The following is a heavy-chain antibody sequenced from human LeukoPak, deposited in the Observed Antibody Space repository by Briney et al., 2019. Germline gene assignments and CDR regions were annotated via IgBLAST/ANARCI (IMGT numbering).Heavy chain of an antibody. CDR2: ISYDGSNK. J-gene: IGHJ4*02. V-gene: IGHV3-30-3*01. CDR1: GFTFSSYA. D-gene: IGHD3-3*01. Sequence: GGSLRLFCAASGFTFSSYAMHWVRQAPGKGLEWVAVISYDGSNKYYADSVKGRFTISRDNSKNTLYLQMNSLRAEDTAVYYCARVGESITIFGVGSSDYWGQGTLVTVSS. CDR3: ARVGESITIFGVGSSDY.